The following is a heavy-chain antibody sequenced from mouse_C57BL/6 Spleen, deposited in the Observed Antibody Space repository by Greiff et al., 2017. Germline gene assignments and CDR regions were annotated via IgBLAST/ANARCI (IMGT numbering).Heavy chain of an antibody. Sequence: EVQLVESGGDLVKPGGSLKLSCAASGFTFSSYGMSWVRQTPDKRLEWVGTIGNGGSYTYYPDSVKGRFTIARDNANNPLYLQMSSLKSEDTAMYYCARGLTGTDAMDYWGQGTSGTVSA. V-gene: IGHV5-6*01. CDR1: GFTFSSYG. D-gene: IGHD4-1*01. CDR2: IGNGGSYT. CDR3: ARGLTGTDAMDY. J-gene: IGHJ4*01.